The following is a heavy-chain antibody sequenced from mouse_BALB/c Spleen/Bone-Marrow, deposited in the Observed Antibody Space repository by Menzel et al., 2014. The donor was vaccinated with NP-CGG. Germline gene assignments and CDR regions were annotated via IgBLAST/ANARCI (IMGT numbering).Heavy chain of an antibody. CDR3: ARSDGYRAMDY. Sequence: QVQLQQSGPELAKPGASVKISCKASGYAFSTSWMHWVKQRPGQGLEWIGWIYPGDGDTNYNGKFKGKATLTDDKSSSTAYMQVSSLTSVDSAVYGCARSDGYRAMDYWGQGTSVTVSS. J-gene: IGHJ4*01. V-gene: IGHV1-82*01. CDR1: GYAFSTSW. CDR2: IYPGDGDT. D-gene: IGHD2-3*01.